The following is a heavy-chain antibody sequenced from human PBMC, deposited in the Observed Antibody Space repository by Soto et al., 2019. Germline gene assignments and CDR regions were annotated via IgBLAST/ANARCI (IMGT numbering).Heavy chain of an antibody. CDR1: GFIFKMYW. Sequence: GSLRLSCAASGFIFKMYWMHWVRQSPGKGLVWISRIYNDGSYTDYADSVKGRFTISRDNVNDTLYLQMNNLRAEDSGLYYCTRGPRPISTGTGAYWGQGTQVTVSS. CDR2: IYNDGSYT. D-gene: IGHD3-10*01. V-gene: IGHV3-74*01. J-gene: IGHJ4*02. CDR3: TRGPRPISTGTGAY.